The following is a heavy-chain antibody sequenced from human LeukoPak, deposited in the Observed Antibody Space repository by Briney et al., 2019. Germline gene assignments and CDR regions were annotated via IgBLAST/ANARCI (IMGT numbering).Heavy chain of an antibody. CDR3: ARGPYGDYEPFGFDY. V-gene: IGHV1-69*05. D-gene: IGHD4-17*01. Sequence: SVKVSCKASGGTFSSYAISWVRQAPGQGLEWMGRIIPIFDTANYAQKFQGRVTITTDESTSTAYMELSSLRSEDTAVYYCARGPYGDYEPFGFDYWGQGTLVTVSS. CDR2: IIPIFDTA. CDR1: GGTFSSYA. J-gene: IGHJ4*02.